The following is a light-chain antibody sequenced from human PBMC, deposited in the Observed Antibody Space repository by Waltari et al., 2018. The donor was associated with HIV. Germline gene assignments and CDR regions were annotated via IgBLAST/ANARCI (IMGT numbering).Light chain of an antibody. CDR1: GTDIGNY. Sequence: SALIQPASVSGSPGQSVTISCTRTGTDIGNYVAWYQQFAGKAPQLILFQVNRRPSGVSFRFSGFKSGDTASLTISDLQIEDDADYFCSSFAGTGTPMFGGGTKLTVL. V-gene: IGLV2-14*01. CDR2: QVN. J-gene: IGLJ3*02. CDR3: SSFAGTGTPM.